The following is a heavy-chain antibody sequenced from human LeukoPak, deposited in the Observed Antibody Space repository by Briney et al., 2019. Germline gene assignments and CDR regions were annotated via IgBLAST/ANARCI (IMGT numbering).Heavy chain of an antibody. CDR1: GYTFTGYY. CDR3: ARLESSGYYYSFDY. J-gene: IGHJ4*02. D-gene: IGHD3-22*01. V-gene: IGHV1-2*02. Sequence: ASVKVSCKASGYTFTGYYMHWVRQAPGQGLEWMGWINPNSGGTNYAQKFQGRVTMTRDTSISTAYMELSRLRSDDTAVYYCARLESSGYYYSFDYRGQGTLVTVSS. CDR2: INPNSGGT.